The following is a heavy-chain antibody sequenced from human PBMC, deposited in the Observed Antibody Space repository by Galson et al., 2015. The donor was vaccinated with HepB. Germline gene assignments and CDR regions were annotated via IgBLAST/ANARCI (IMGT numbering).Heavy chain of an antibody. CDR3: ARDPEPGIAAAAQWKDNWFDP. CDR2: ISSSSSYI. J-gene: IGHJ5*02. D-gene: IGHD6-13*01. CDR1: GFTFSSYS. V-gene: IGHV3-21*01. Sequence: SLRLSCAASGFTFSSYSMNWVRQAPGKGLEWVSSISSSSSYIYYADSVKGRFTISRDNAKNSLYLQMNSLRAEDTAVYYCARDPEPGIAAAAQWKDNWFDPWGQGTLVTVSS.